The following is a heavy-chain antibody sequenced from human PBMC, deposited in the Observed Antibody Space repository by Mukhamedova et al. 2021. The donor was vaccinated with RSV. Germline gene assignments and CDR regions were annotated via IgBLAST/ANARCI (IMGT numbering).Heavy chain of an antibody. CDR3: ARDIVSGVAF. J-gene: IGHJ6*03. CDR2: INPSSSWT. Sequence: GQGLEWMGIINPSSSWTSYAQNFQGRVTMSRDTSTSTVYMELCGLRSEYTATYYCARDIVSGVAFWGIGTT. V-gene: IGHV1-46*01. D-gene: IGHD3-16*02.